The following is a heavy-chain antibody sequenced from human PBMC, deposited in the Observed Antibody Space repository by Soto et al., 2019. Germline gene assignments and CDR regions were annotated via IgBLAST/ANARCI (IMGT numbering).Heavy chain of an antibody. D-gene: IGHD1-1*01. Sequence: RRLSCAASGFTFSGYGMHWVRQAPGKGLEWVAVISYDGNNKYYADSVKGRFTISRDNSKNTLYLQMNSLRAEDTAVYYCAKGGRGTYYYYYGVDVWGQGTTVTVSS. V-gene: IGHV3-30*18. J-gene: IGHJ6*02. CDR3: AKGGRGTYYYYYGVDV. CDR2: ISYDGNNK. CDR1: GFTFSGYG.